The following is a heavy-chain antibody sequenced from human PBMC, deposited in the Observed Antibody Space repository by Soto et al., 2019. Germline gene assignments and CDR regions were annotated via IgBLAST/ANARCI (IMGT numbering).Heavy chain of an antibody. D-gene: IGHD1-1*01. Sequence: SETLSLTCTVSGASINSGDYYWSWIRQPPGKGLEWIGEIIHSGSTNYNPSLRSRVIISVDTSKNQFSLKLNSVTAADTAVYYCARGINTRDAPDKYYFDYWGQGTLVTVSS. CDR2: IIHSGST. J-gene: IGHJ4*02. CDR1: GASINSGDYY. V-gene: IGHV4-34*12. CDR3: ARGINTRDAPDKYYFDY.